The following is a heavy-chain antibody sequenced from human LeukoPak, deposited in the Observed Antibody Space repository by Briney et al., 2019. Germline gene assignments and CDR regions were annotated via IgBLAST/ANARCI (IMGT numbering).Heavy chain of an antibody. D-gene: IGHD6-6*01. CDR2: INTDGSST. CDR3: ARGYSSSYRIDY. V-gene: IGHV3-74*01. Sequence: GGSLRLSCVASGFTFSIYWMHWVRQGPGKGLVWVSRINTDGSSTTYADSVKGRFTISRDNAKNTLYLQMNSLSAEDTAVYYCARGYSSSYRIDYWGQGTLVTVSS. CDR1: GFTFSIYW. J-gene: IGHJ4*02.